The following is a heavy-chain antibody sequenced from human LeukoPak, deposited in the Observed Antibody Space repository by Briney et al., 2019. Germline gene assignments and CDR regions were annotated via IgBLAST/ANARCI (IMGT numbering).Heavy chain of an antibody. CDR2: ITPSGGT. V-gene: IGHV1-2*02. CDR3: ARERGILRGDAFDG. J-gene: IGHJ3*01. Sequence: ASVKVSCKASGYTFTSYAIHWVRQAPGQGLEWMGWITPSGGTNYPQEFQGRVAITWETSITTAYMNLSRLTSNDTAVIYGARERGILRGDAFDGCGQGTMVTVSA. CDR1: GYTFTSYA. D-gene: IGHD1-26*01.